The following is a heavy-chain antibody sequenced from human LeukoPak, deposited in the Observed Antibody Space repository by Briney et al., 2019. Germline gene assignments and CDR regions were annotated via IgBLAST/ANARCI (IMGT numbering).Heavy chain of an antibody. J-gene: IGHJ4*02. CDR3: ARYCTFRTCSGTKFGY. D-gene: IGHD1-1*01. CDR1: GFTFSSYG. CDR2: ISGSGGST. Sequence: GGSLRLSCAASGFTFSSYGMSWVRQAPGKGLEWVSAISGSGGSTYYADSVKGRFTISRDNSKNTLYLQMNSLRAEDSAVYYCARYCTFRTCSGTKFGYWGQGTLVTVSS. V-gene: IGHV3-23*01.